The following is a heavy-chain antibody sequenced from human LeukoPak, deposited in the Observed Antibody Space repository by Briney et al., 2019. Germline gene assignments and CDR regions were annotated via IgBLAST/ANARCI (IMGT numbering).Heavy chain of an antibody. V-gene: IGHV1-2*02. CDR2: MNPNSGGT. CDR3: APRRVAADKGFDY. J-gene: IGHJ4*02. Sequence: ASVKVSCKASGHTFTDYYMHWMRQAPGQGPEWMGWMNPNSGGTNYAQKFQGRVTMTRDTSITTAYMELSSLRSDDTAVYYCAPRRVAADKGFDYWGQGTLVTVSS. CDR1: GHTFTDYY. D-gene: IGHD6-19*01.